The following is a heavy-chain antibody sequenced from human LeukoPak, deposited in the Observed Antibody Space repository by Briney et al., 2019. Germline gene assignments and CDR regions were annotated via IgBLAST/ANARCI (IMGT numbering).Heavy chain of an antibody. D-gene: IGHD5-18*01. CDR2: MYYSGST. V-gene: IGHV4-39*01. Sequence: KPSGTLSLTCTVSGGSFSSSSYYWGWIRQPPGKGLEWIGSMYYSGSTYYNAPLRSRVTISVDTSKNQFSLKLSSVTAADTAVYYCARHEGAMGNLDYWGQGTLVTVSS. CDR1: GGSFSSSSYY. J-gene: IGHJ4*02. CDR3: ARHEGAMGNLDY.